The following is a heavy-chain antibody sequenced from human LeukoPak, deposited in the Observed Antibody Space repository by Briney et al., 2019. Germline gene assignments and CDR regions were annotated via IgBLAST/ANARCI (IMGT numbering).Heavy chain of an antibody. J-gene: IGHJ3*02. CDR2: IYSGGST. CDR3: ARDPHIFGVIIGDAYDI. CDR1: GFTVSSNY. V-gene: IGHV3-53*05. Sequence: PGGSLRLSCAASGFTVSSNYMSWARQAPGKGLEWVSVIYSGGSTYYADSVKGRFTISRDNSKNTVYLQMNSVRGDDTAVYFCARDPHIFGVIIGDAYDIWGQGTMVTVS. D-gene: IGHD3-3*02.